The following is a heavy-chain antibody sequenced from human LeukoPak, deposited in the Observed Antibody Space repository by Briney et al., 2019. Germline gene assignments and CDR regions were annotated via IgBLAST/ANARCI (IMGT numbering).Heavy chain of an antibody. Sequence: SETLSLTCTVSGGSISSYYWSWIRQPAGKGLEWIGYIYYSGSTNYNPSLKSRVTISVDTSKNQFSLKLSSVTAADTAVYYCARATYYYDSSGNRGAFDIWGQGTMVTVSS. V-gene: IGHV4-59*01. CDR3: ARATYYYDSSGNRGAFDI. CDR1: GGSISSYY. J-gene: IGHJ3*02. CDR2: IYYSGST. D-gene: IGHD3-22*01.